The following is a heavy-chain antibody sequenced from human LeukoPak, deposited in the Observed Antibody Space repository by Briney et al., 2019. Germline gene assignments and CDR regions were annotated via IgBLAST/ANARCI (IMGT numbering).Heavy chain of an antibody. V-gene: IGHV3-23*01. J-gene: IGHJ5*02. CDR2: ISGSGGST. D-gene: IGHD6-13*01. CDR1: QFTFSSYW. CDR3: AKDRAAAGPGWFDP. Sequence: GGSLRLSCVASQFTFSSYWMSWVRQAPGKGLEWVSAISGSGGSTYYADSVKGRFTISRDNSKNTLYLQMNSLRAEDTAVYYCAKDRAAAGPGWFDPWGQGTLVTVSS.